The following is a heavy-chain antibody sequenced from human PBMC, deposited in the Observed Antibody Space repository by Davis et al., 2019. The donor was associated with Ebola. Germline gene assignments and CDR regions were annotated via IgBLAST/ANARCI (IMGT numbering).Heavy chain of an antibody. V-gene: IGHV1-46*01. D-gene: IGHD3-10*01. CDR1: GYTFTSYY. CDR3: ARDRRFSGYGSGSYVPYYYGMDV. Sequence: ASVKVSCKASGYTFTSYYMHWVRQAPGQGLEWMGIINPSGGSTSYAQKFQGRVTITADKSTSTAYMELSSLRSEDTAVYYCARDRRFSGYGSGSYVPYYYGMDVWGQGTTVTVSS. J-gene: IGHJ6*02. CDR2: INPSGGST.